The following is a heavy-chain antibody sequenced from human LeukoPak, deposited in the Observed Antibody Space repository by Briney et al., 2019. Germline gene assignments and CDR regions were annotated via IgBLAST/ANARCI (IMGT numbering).Heavy chain of an antibody. Sequence: SETLSLTCTVSGYSISNGYFWGWIRQPPGKGLEWIGNIYRTGTTFYNPSLQSRVSISVDTSKNTFSLKLRSVTAADTAVYYCAREARGWFGVDYWGQGTLVTVSS. CDR3: AREARGWFGVDY. CDR1: GYSISNGYF. D-gene: IGHD3-10*01. V-gene: IGHV4-38-2*02. J-gene: IGHJ4*02. CDR2: IYRTGTT.